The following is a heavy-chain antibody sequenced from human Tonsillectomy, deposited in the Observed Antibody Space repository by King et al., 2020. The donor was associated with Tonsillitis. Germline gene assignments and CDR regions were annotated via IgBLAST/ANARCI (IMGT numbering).Heavy chain of an antibody. CDR3: ARGLNPARYYDFWSGYSVMGY. Sequence: VQLVESGGGLVQPGGSLRLSCAASGFTISNYDMHWVRQATGKGLEWVSAIGTAGDTYYPGSVKGRFTISRENANNSLHLQMNSLRVGDTAVHYCARGLNPARYYDFWSGYSVMGYWGQGTLVTVSS. CDR1: GFTISNYD. CDR2: IGTAGDT. J-gene: IGHJ4*02. D-gene: IGHD3-3*01. V-gene: IGHV3-13*04.